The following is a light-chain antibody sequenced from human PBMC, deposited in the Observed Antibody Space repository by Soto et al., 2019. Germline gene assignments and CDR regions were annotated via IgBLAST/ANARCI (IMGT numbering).Light chain of an antibody. J-gene: IGKJ2*01. CDR3: QQYFRSPRT. Sequence: EILLTQSPGTLSLSPGDRATLSCRASQSLTNNYLAWYQHKPGQAPSLLIYGASSRATGIPDRSTGSGSGTDFTLTISRLEPEDFAVYYCQQYFRSPRTFGQGTKLEIK. V-gene: IGKV3-20*01. CDR2: GAS. CDR1: QSLTNNY.